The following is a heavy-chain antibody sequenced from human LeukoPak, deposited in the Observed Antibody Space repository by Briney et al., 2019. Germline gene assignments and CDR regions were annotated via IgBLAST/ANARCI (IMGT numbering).Heavy chain of an antibody. CDR3: ARGHVLGYCSSTSCRNWFDP. V-gene: IGHV1-18*01. D-gene: IGHD2-2*01. Sequence: GASVKVSCKASGYTFTSYGISWARQAPGQGLEWMGWISAYNGNTNYAQKLQGRVTMTTDTSTSTAYMELRSLRSDDTAVYYCARGHVLGYCSSTSCRNWFDPWGQGTLVTVSS. J-gene: IGHJ5*02. CDR1: GYTFTSYG. CDR2: ISAYNGNT.